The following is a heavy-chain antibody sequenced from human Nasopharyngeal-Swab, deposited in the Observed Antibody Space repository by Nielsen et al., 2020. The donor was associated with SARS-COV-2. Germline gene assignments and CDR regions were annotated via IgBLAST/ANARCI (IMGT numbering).Heavy chain of an antibody. CDR1: GFTFSSYG. V-gene: IGHV1-24*01. CDR3: ATVYSAVYSSGWYFY. Sequence: GGSLRLSCAASGFTFSSYGMHWVRQAPGKGLEWMGGFDPEDGETIYAQKFQGRVTMTEDTSTDTAYMELSSLRSEDTAVYYCATVYSAVYSSGWYFYWGQGTLVTVSS. CDR2: FDPEDGET. D-gene: IGHD6-19*01. J-gene: IGHJ4*02.